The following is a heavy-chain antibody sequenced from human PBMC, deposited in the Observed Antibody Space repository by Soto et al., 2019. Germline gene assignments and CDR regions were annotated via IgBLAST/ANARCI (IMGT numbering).Heavy chain of an antibody. CDR1: GGSFSGYY. Sequence: SETLSLTCAVYGGSFSGYYWSWIRQPPGKGLEWIGEINHSGSTNYNPSLKSRVTISVDTSKNQFSLKLSSVTAADTAVYYCARGRFFSRSTSPYDYWGQGTLVTVSS. CDR2: INHSGST. V-gene: IGHV4-34*01. CDR3: ARGRFFSRSTSPYDY. J-gene: IGHJ4*02. D-gene: IGHD2-2*01.